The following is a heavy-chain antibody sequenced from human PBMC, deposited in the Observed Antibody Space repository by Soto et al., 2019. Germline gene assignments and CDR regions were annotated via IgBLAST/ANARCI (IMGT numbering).Heavy chain of an antibody. J-gene: IGHJ5*02. Sequence: SETLSLTCTVSSGSISSYYWTWIRQPPGRALEWIGYIYYTGATKYNPSLTSRVTMSIDPSWNQFSLKISSVTAADTAMYYCAAGDFSSGFSYDESKSFDPWGPGTLGAVSS. CDR2: IYYTGAT. D-gene: IGHD3-3*01. CDR1: SGSISSYY. CDR3: AAGDFSSGFSYDESKSFDP. V-gene: IGHV4-59*03.